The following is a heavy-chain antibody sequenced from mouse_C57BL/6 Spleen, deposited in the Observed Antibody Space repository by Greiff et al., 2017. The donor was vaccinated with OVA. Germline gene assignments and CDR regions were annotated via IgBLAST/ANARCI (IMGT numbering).Heavy chain of an antibody. CDR3: ARRGTVVDYFDY. CDR2: IHPNSGST. Sequence: VQLQQPGAELVKPGASVKLSCKASGYTFTSYWMNWVKQRPGQGLEWIGMIHPNSGSTNYNEKFKSKATLTVDKSSSTAYMQLSSLTSDDSAVYYCARRGTVVDYFDYWGQGTTLTVSS. V-gene: IGHV1-64*01. J-gene: IGHJ2*01. CDR1: GYTFTSYW. D-gene: IGHD1-1*01.